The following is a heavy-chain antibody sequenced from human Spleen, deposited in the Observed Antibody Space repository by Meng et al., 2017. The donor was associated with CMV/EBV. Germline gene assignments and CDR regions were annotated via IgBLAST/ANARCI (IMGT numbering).Heavy chain of an antibody. CDR1: GYTFRDYY. J-gene: IGHJ6*02. D-gene: IGHD3-3*01. Sequence: ASVKVSCKASGYTFRDYYVQWVRQATGQGLEWMGWISANSGGTNYAQKFQGRVTMTRDTSISTAYMELSRLRSDDTAVYYCARWSTIFGVVYYYYGMDVWGQGTTVTVSS. CDR2: ISANSGGT. CDR3: ARWSTIFGVVYYYYGMDV. V-gene: IGHV1-2*02.